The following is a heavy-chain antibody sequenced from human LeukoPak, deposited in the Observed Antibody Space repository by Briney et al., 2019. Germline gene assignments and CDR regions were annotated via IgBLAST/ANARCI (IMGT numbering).Heavy chain of an antibody. CDR3: ARVTYGSGTYGAFDY. V-gene: IGHV3-74*01. CDR1: GFTFNNYA. D-gene: IGHD3-10*01. J-gene: IGHJ4*02. CDR2: INSDASVT. Sequence: GGSLRLSCAASGFTFNNYAMNWVRQAPGKGLVWVSRINSDASVTTYADSVKGRFTISRDNAKNTLYLQMNSLRAEDTAVYYCARVTYGSGTYGAFDYWGQGTLVTVSS.